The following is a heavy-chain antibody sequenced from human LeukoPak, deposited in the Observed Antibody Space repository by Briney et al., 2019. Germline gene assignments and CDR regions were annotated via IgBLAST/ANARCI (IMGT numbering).Heavy chain of an antibody. J-gene: IGHJ4*02. CDR3: ARDPSYGDWTFFDY. V-gene: IGHV3-30-3*01. Sequence: RSLRLSCAASGFTFFSYAMHGVRPAPGKGREWVAVISYDGSNKYYADSLKGRFTLSRDNSKNTLYLQINRMRAEDTAVYYRARDPSYGDWTFFDYWGQGTLVTVSS. D-gene: IGHD4-17*01. CDR2: ISYDGSNK. CDR1: GFTFFSYA.